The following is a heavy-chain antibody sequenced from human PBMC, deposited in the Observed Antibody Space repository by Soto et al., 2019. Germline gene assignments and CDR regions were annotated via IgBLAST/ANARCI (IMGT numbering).Heavy chain of an antibody. Sequence: TGGSLRLSCAASGFTFSDYYMSWIRQAPGKGLEWVSYIGSSSSYTNYADSVKGRFTISRDNAKNSLYLQMNSLRAEDTAVYYCARTTSGYWYFDLWGRGTLVTVSS. V-gene: IGHV3-11*06. J-gene: IGHJ2*01. CDR3: ARTTSGYWYFDL. CDR1: GFTFSDYY. CDR2: IGSSSSYT. D-gene: IGHD6-13*01.